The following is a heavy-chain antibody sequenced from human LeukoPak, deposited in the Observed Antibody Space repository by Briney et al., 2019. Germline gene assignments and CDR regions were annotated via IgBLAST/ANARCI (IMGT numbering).Heavy chain of an antibody. Sequence: GGSLRLSCAASGFTFSSYSMNWVRQAPGKGLEWVSYISSSSSTIYYADSVKGRFTISRDNAENSLYLQMNSLRAEDTAVYYCARIAFGGYSYYFDYWGQGTLVTVSS. CDR3: ARIAFGGYSYYFDY. CDR1: GFTFSSYS. V-gene: IGHV3-48*01. J-gene: IGHJ4*02. D-gene: IGHD3-22*01. CDR2: ISSSSSTI.